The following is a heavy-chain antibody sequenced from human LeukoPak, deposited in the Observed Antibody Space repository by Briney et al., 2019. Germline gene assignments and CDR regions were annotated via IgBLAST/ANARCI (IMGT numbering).Heavy chain of an antibody. CDR2: ISSSSSYI. CDR3: AREGSTAARAIDY. Sequence: PGGSLRLSCAASGFTFSSYSMNWVRQAPGKGLEWVSSISSSSSYIYYADSVKGRFTISRDNAKNSLYLQMNSLRAEDTAVYYCAREGSTAARAIDYWGQGTLVTVSS. V-gene: IGHV3-21*01. J-gene: IGHJ4*02. CDR1: GFTFSSYS. D-gene: IGHD6-6*01.